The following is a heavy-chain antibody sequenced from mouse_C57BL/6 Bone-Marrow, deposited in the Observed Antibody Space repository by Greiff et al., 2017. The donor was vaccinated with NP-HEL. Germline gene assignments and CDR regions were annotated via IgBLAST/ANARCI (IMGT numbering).Heavy chain of an antibody. CDR3: ARQGGNRAWFAY. CDR1: GFTFSDYY. CDR2: ISNGGGST. D-gene: IGHD2-1*01. Sequence: EVKLMESGGGLVQPGGSLKLSCAASGFTFSDYYMYWVRQTPEKRLEWVAYISNGGGSTYYPDTVKGRFTIARDNAKNTLYLQMSRLKAEDTAMYYCARQGGNRAWFAYWGQGTLVTVSA. J-gene: IGHJ3*01. V-gene: IGHV5-12*01.